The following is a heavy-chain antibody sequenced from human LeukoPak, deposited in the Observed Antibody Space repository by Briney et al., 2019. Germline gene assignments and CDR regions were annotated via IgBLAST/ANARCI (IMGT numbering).Heavy chain of an antibody. V-gene: IGHV3-23*01. D-gene: IGHD2-2*01. Sequence: GGSLRLSCAASGFTFSSYAMSWVRQAPGKGLECISGFSDSGGSTYYADSVKGRFTISRDNSKNTLYLQMNSLRAEDTAVYYCAKTARDIVVVPEAPFDYWGQGTQVTVSS. CDR1: GFTFSSYA. CDR2: FSDSGGST. J-gene: IGHJ4*02. CDR3: AKTARDIVVVPEAPFDY.